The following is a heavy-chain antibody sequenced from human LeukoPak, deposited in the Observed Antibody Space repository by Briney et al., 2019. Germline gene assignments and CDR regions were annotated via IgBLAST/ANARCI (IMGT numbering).Heavy chain of an antibody. CDR2: ISYDGSNK. CDR1: GFTFSSYA. J-gene: IGHJ4*02. D-gene: IGHD3-10*01. CDR3: ARDITMVRGVLDY. Sequence: GRSLRLSCAASGFTFSSYAMHWVRQAPGKGLEWVVVISYDGSNKYYADSVKGRFTISRDNSKNTLYLQMNSLRAEDTAVYYCARDITMVRGVLDYWGQGTLVTVSS. V-gene: IGHV3-30*04.